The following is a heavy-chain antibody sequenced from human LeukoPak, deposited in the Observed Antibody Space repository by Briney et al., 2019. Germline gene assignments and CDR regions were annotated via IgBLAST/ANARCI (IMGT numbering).Heavy chain of an antibody. CDR1: GFTFSSNA. CDR2: ISSNGGRT. CDR3: ARGGSPPEALGDAFDI. Sequence: GGSLRLSCAASGFTFSSNAMHWVRQAPGKGLEYVSGISSNGGRTYYADSVKGRFTISRDNSKNTLYLQMGSLRAEDMAVYYCARGGSPPEALGDAFDIWGQGTMVTDSS. J-gene: IGHJ3*02. V-gene: IGHV3-64*02. D-gene: IGHD1-26*01.